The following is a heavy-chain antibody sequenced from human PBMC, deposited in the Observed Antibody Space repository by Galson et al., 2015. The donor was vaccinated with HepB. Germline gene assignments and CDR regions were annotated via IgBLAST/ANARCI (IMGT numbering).Heavy chain of an antibody. J-gene: IGHJ3*02. CDR3: ARDGEVVVVAATNNYDAFDI. CDR1: GFTFSSYG. V-gene: IGHV3-33*01. Sequence: SLRLSCAASGFTFSSYGMHWVRQAPGKGLEWVAVIWYDGSNKYYADSVKGRFTISRDNSKNTLYLQMNSLRAEDTAVYYCARDGEVVVVAATNNYDAFDIWGQGTMVTVSS. D-gene: IGHD2-15*01. CDR2: IWYDGSNK.